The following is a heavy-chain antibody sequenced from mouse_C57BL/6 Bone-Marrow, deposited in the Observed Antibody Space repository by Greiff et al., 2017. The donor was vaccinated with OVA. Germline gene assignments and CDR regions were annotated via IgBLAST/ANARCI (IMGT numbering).Heavy chain of an antibody. CDR2: IDPETCGT. J-gene: IGHJ4*01. CDR3: KELRYAMDY. D-gene: IGHD1-1*01. Sequence: QVQLQQSGAELVRPGASVTLSCKASGYTFTDYVMHWVKQTPVHGLAWIGAIDPETCGTAYNQKFKGKAILTADKSSSTAYMELRSLTSEDSAVYYWKELRYAMDYWGQGTSVTVSS. CDR1: GYTFTDYV. V-gene: IGHV1-15*01.